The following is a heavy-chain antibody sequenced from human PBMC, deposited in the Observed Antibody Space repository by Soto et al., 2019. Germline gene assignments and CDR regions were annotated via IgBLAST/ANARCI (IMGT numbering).Heavy chain of an antibody. J-gene: IGHJ4*02. CDR1: GGSISSYY. V-gene: IGHV4-59*01. D-gene: IGHD1-20*01. Sequence: SETLSLTCPVSGGSISSYYWSWIRQPPGKGLEWIGYIYYSGSTNYNPSLKSRVTISVDTSKNQFSLKLSSVTAADTAVYYCARRYGRNFDYWGQGTLVTVSS. CDR3: ARRYGRNFDY. CDR2: IYYSGST.